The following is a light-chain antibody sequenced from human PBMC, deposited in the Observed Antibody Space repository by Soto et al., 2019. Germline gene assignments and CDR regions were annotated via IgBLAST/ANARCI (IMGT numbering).Light chain of an antibody. V-gene: IGLV2-23*02. CDR3: CSYAGSDTYV. CDR1: SSDVGSYDL. CDR2: DVT. J-gene: IGLJ1*01. Sequence: QSALTQPASVSGSPGQSITISCTGTSSDVGSYDLVSWYQQHPGKAPKLVISDVTKRPSGVSNRFSGSKSGNTASLTISGLQAEDEADYYCCSYAGSDTYVFGTGTKVPVL.